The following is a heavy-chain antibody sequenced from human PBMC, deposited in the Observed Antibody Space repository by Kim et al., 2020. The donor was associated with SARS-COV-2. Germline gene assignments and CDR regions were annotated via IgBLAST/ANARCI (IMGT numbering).Heavy chain of an antibody. J-gene: IGHJ4*02. V-gene: IGHV1-69*13. CDR1: GGTFSSYA. CDR3: ASLYDSSGYSII. D-gene: IGHD3-22*01. Sequence: SVKVSCKASGGTFSSYAISWVRQAPGQGLEWMGGIIPIFGTANYAQKFQGRVTITADESTSTAYMELSSLRSEDTAVYYCASLYDSSGYSIIWGQGTLVTVSS. CDR2: IIPIFGTA.